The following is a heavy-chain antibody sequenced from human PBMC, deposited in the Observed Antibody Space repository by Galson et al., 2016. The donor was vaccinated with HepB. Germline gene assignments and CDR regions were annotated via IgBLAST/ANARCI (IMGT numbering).Heavy chain of an antibody. V-gene: IGHV5-51*01. CDR2: IYPGDSDT. CDR1: GFSFTNHW. D-gene: IGHD3-10*01. J-gene: IGHJ4*02. Sequence: QSGAEVKKPGESLKISCKGAGFSFTNHWIVWVRQMPRKGLESIGIIYPGDSDTRYSPSFEGLVTLSADKSIRTAHLQWSSLKASDTAIYYCARQALGSGTHFDHWGRGTLVAVST. CDR3: ARQALGSGTHFDH.